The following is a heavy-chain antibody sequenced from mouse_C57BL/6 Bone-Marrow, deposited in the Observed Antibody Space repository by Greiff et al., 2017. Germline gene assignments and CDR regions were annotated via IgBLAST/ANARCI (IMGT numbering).Heavy chain of an antibody. J-gene: IGHJ3*01. V-gene: IGHV14-4*01. CDR3: TTGDPFAY. CDR2: INPENGDT. CDR1: GFNINDDY. Sequence: VQLQQSGAELVRPGASVKLSCTASGFNINDDYMHWVKQRPEQGLEWIGWINPENGDTEYASKFQGKATITADTSSNTAYLQLSRLTSEDTAVYYCTTGDPFAYWGQGTLVTVSA.